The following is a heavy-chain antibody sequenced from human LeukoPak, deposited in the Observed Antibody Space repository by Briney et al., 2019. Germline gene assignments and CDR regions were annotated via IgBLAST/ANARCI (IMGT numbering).Heavy chain of an antibody. V-gene: IGHV3-48*01. CDR3: ARAVGHGSGSPRMDV. J-gene: IGHJ6*04. Sequence: PGGSLRLSCAVSGFTFSTHSMNWVRQAPGKGLEWVSYIISSSNTIYYADSVKGRFTISRDNAKNSLYLQMNSLRAEDTAVYYCARAVGHGSGSPRMDVWGKGTTVTVFS. CDR2: IISSSNTI. D-gene: IGHD3-10*01. CDR1: GFTFSTHS.